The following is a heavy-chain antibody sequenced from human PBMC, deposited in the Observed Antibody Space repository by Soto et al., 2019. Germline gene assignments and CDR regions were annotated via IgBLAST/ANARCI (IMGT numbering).Heavy chain of an antibody. V-gene: IGHV1-69*02. CDR2: IIPILGIA. CDR3: ASCITMVRGEDWFDS. D-gene: IGHD3-10*01. CDR1: GGTFSSYT. J-gene: IGHJ5*01. Sequence: QVQLVQSGAEVKKPGSSVKVSCKASGGTFSSYTISWVRQAPGQGLEWMGRIIPILGIANYAQKFQGRVTITADKAXXTAYMELRSLRSEDTAVYYCASCITMVRGEDWFDSWGQGTLVTVSS.